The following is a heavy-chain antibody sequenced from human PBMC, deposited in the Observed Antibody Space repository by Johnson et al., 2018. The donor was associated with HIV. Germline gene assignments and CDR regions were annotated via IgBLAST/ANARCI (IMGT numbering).Heavy chain of an antibody. CDR1: GFTFNNAW. D-gene: IGHD3-22*01. CDR3: ARVPTSSGYHDAFDI. J-gene: IGHJ3*02. CDR2: IKRKSDGGAT. Sequence: VQLVESGGGLVKPGGSLRLSCAASGFTFNNAWMSWVRQAPGKGLEWVGRIKRKSDGGATVYAAPVKGRFPISRDDAKNTLYLQMNSLRAEDTAVYYCARVPTSSGYHDAFDIWGQGTMVTVSS. V-gene: IGHV3-15*01.